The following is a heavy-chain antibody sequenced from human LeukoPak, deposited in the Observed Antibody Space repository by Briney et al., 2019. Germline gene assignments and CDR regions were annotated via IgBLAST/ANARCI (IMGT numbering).Heavy chain of an antibody. CDR1: GYTFTSYD. Sequence: ASVKVSCKASGYTFTSYDINWVRQATGQGLEWMGWMNPNSGKTGYAQKFQGRVTMTRNTSISTAYMELSRLRSDDTAVYYCARGYPVTTEGLRYWGQGTLVTVSS. CDR2: MNPNSGKT. D-gene: IGHD4-17*01. CDR3: ARGYPVTTEGLRY. J-gene: IGHJ4*02. V-gene: IGHV1-8*01.